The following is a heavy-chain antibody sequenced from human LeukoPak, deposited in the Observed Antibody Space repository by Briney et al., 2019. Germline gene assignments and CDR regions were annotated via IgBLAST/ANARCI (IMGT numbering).Heavy chain of an antibody. CDR2: FYHGGST. CDR1: GYSISTGYY. D-gene: IGHD3-10*02. Sequence: SETLSLTCTVSGYSISTGYYWDWIRQPPGKGLEWIGTFYHGGSTYYNPSLKSRVTISVDTSKNQFSLKLSSVTAADTAVYYCAELGITMIGGVWGKGTTVTISS. CDR3: AELGITMIGGV. V-gene: IGHV4-38-2*02. J-gene: IGHJ6*04.